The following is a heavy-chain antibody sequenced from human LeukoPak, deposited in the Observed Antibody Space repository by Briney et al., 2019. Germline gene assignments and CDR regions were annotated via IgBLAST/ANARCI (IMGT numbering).Heavy chain of an antibody. CDR3: ARDRPSTIFGVADYYYMDV. Sequence: GGSLRLSRAASGFTFSSYWMHWVRQVPGKGPVWVSRIYTDGSITSYADSVKGRFTISRDNSKNTLYLQMNSLRAEDTAVYYCARDRPSTIFGVADYYYMDVWGKGTTVTVSS. V-gene: IGHV3-74*01. CDR1: GFTFSSYW. D-gene: IGHD3-3*01. CDR2: IYTDGSIT. J-gene: IGHJ6*03.